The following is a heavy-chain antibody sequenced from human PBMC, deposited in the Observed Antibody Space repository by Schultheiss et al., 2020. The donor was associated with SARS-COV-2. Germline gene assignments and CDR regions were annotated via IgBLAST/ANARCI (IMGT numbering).Heavy chain of an antibody. D-gene: IGHD5-18*01. CDR2: IGAAGDT. Sequence: GESLKISCAASGFTFSSFDMHWVRQATGKGLEWVSLIGAAGDTYYSGSVKGRFTISRENAKNFLYLQMNSLRAGDTAVYYCARSGYSYGPDTQDYYYYYMDVWGKGTTVTVSS. J-gene: IGHJ6*03. CDR3: ARSGYSYGPDTQDYYYYYMDV. CDR1: GFTFSSFD. V-gene: IGHV3-13*01.